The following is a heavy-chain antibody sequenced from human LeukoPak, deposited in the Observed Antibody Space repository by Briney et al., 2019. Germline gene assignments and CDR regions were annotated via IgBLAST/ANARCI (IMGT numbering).Heavy chain of an antibody. J-gene: IGHJ3*02. Sequence: SETLSLTCTVSGGSISSYYWSWIRQPPGKGLEWIGYIYTSGSTNYNPSLKSRLTISVDSSKKQFSLKLSSVTAADTAVYYCARTEWLFNAFDIWGLGTMVTVSS. D-gene: IGHD3-3*01. CDR1: GGSISSYY. CDR3: ARTEWLFNAFDI. CDR2: IYTSGST. V-gene: IGHV4-4*09.